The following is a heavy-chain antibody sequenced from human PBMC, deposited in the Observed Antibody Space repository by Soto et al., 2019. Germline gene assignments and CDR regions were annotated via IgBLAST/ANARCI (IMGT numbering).Heavy chain of an antibody. CDR2: ISAYNGNT. CDR3: ARWRGGGGDAFDI. Sequence: ASVKVSCKASGYTFTSYGISWARQAPGQGLEWMGWISAYNGNTNYAQKLQDRVTMNPDTSTSTAYMQLRSLRSDDTAVYYCARWRGGGGDAFDIWGQGTMVTV. D-gene: IGHD2-15*01. J-gene: IGHJ3*02. CDR1: GYTFTSYG. V-gene: IGHV1-18*04.